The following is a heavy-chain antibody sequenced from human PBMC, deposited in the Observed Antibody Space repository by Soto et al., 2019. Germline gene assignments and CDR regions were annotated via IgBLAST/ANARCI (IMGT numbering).Heavy chain of an antibody. Sequence: QVQLVQSGAEVKNPGSSVRVSCKASGRTFSNYGISWVRQAPGQGLEWMGGIIPIFGTPKYAQKFQGKVTITADTSTTTVYMDLSSLRSEDTAVYYCARDTSGQISDYLDYWGQGPLVTVSS. CDR3: ARDTSGQISDYLDY. J-gene: IGHJ4*02. D-gene: IGHD2-15*01. CDR1: GRTFSNYG. CDR2: IIPIFGTP. V-gene: IGHV1-69*06.